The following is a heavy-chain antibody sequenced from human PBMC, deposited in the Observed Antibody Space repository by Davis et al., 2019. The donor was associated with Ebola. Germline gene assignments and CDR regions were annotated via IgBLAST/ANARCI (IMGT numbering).Heavy chain of an antibody. CDR3: ARTFDY. J-gene: IGHJ4*02. Sequence: SETLSLTCTISSGSTSSGGYSCSWIRQPPGKGLEWIGYIYHSGSTYYNPSLKSRVTISVDRSKNQFSLKLSSVTAADTAVYYCARTFDYWGQGTLVTVSS. V-gene: IGHV4-30-2*01. CDR1: SGSTSSGGYS. CDR2: IYHSGST.